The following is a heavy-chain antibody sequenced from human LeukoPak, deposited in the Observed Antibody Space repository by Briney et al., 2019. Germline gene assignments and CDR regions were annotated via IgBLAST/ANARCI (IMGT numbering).Heavy chain of an antibody. J-gene: IGHJ4*02. CDR1: GFTFSSYS. CDR2: ISGSNSYI. D-gene: IGHD4-11*01. Sequence: PGGSLRLSCAASGFTFSSYSMNWVRQAPGKGLEWVSSISGSNSYIYYADSMKGRFTISRDNAKNSLYLQMNSLRAEDTAVYYCATHDYSNFGPNYWGQGTLVTVSS. V-gene: IGHV3-21*01. CDR3: ATHDYSNFGPNY.